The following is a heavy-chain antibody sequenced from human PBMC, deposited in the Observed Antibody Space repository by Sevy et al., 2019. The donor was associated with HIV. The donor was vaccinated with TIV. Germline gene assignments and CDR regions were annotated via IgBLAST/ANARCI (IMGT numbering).Heavy chain of an antibody. V-gene: IGHV3-72*01. CDR1: GFTFSDHY. CDR3: STHAGIAAAGRVFDY. D-gene: IGHD6-13*01. J-gene: IGHJ4*02. CDR2: TRNKADGYTT. Sequence: GGCLRLSCAASGFTFSDHYMVWVRQAPGKGLEWVGRTRNKADGYTTEYAASVKGRFTISRDDSENSLYLQMNSLKTEDTAVYYCSTHAGIAAAGRVFDYWGQGALVTVSS.